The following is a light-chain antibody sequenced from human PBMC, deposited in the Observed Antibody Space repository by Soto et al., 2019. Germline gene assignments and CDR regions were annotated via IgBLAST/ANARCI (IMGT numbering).Light chain of an antibody. CDR2: DAS. Sequence: DIQMTQSPSTLSASVGDRVTITCRASQSISSWLAWYQQKPGKAPKLLIYDASSLESGVPSRFSGGESGTEFTLTISSLQPDDFATYYCQQYNSYSYTFGQGTKLEIK. CDR3: QQYNSYSYT. J-gene: IGKJ2*01. CDR1: QSISSW. V-gene: IGKV1-5*01.